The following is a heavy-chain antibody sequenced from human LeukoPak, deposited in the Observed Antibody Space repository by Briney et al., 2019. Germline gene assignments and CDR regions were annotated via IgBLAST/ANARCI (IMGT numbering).Heavy chain of an antibody. Sequence: PGGSLRLSCAASGFTFSSYAMSWVRQAPGKGLEWVSAISGSGGSTYYADSVKGRFTISRDNSKNTLYLQMSSLRAEDTAVYYCARDLGYDFWSGSDAFDIWGQGTMVTVSS. D-gene: IGHD3-3*01. V-gene: IGHV3-23*01. J-gene: IGHJ3*02. CDR3: ARDLGYDFWSGSDAFDI. CDR1: GFTFSSYA. CDR2: ISGSGGST.